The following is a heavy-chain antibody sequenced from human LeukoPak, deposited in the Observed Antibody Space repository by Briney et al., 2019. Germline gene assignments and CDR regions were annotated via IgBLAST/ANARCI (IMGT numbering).Heavy chain of an antibody. CDR2: IYHTGTT. CDR1: GGSFSGFY. CDR3: ARHESYLNWFDP. J-gene: IGHJ5*02. Sequence: SETLSLTCTVSGGSFSGFYCSWIRHPPGKRLEWIGYIYHTGTTNYSPSLKSRVTISVDTSMSQCSLKLNSVTAADTAVYHCARHESYLNWFDPWGQGTLVTVSS. V-gene: IGHV4-59*08.